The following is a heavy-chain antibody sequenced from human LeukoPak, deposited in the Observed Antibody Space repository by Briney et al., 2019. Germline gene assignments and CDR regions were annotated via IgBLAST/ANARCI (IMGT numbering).Heavy chain of an antibody. CDR1: GGSFSGYY. Sequence: SETLSLTCAVYGGSFSGYYWSWIRQPPGKGLEWIGEINHSGSTNYNPSLKSRVTISVDTSKNQFSLKLSSVTAADTAVYYCARGPRFLEWLLYAGAALDIWGKGTTVTVSS. V-gene: IGHV4-34*01. J-gene: IGHJ6*04. CDR2: INHSGST. D-gene: IGHD3-3*01. CDR3: ARGPRFLEWLLYAGAALDI.